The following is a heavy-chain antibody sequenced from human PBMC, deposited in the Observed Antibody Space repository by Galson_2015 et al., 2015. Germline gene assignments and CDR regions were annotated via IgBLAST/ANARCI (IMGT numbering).Heavy chain of an antibody. V-gene: IGHV3-23*01. Sequence: SLRLSCAASGFIFRTYAMTWVRQAPGKGLEWVSVITGSGGRTDYADSVKGRFTISRDNSKNTLNLQMNRLRVDDTAVYYCAKAPILNDWGQGTLVTVSS. CDR1: GFIFRTYA. D-gene: IGHD2-15*01. J-gene: IGHJ4*02. CDR3: AKAPILND. CDR2: ITGSGGRT.